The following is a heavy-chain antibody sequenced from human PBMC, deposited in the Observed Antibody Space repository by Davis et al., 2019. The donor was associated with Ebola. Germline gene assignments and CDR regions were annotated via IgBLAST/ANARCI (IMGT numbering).Heavy chain of an antibody. CDR3: ARDLSPSVPVAASPIDAFDL. D-gene: IGHD6-19*01. J-gene: IGHJ3*01. CDR2: INQDGGGR. Sequence: PGGSLRLSCAASGFTFSRYWMSWVRQAPGKGLEWVANINQDGGGRNYVDSVKGRFTISRDNAMNSLFLQMNSLRAEDTAVYYCARDLSPSVPVAASPIDAFDLWGQGTMVTVSS. CDR1: GFTFSRYW. V-gene: IGHV3-7*01.